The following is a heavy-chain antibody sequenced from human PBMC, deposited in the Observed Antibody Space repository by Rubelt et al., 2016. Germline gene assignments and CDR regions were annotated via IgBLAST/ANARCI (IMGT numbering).Heavy chain of an antibody. D-gene: IGHD5-24*01. CDR3: ARDGSDGHCYGMVV. J-gene: IGHJ6*02. V-gene: IGHV3-30*04. CDR2: ISYDGSIK. CDR1: A. Sequence: AMHWVRQAPGKGLERVAVISYDGSIKYYADFVKGRFTISRENSKNTLYLQMNSVRAEDTAVYYCARDGSDGHCYGMVVWGQGTTVTVSS.